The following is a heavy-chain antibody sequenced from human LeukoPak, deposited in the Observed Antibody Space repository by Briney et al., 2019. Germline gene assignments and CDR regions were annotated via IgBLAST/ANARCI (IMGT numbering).Heavy chain of an antibody. V-gene: IGHV3-30*02. CDR3: AKGVSSYGDYGDVGY. J-gene: IGHJ4*02. CDR1: GFTFSTYV. CDR2: IRYDGTNK. Sequence: PGGSLRLSCAASGFTFSTYVMHWVRQAPGKGLEWVAFIRYDGTNKYYADSVKGRFTISRDNSKNTLYLQMNSLRAEDTAVYYCAKGVSSYGDYGDVGYRGQGTLVTVSS. D-gene: IGHD4-17*01.